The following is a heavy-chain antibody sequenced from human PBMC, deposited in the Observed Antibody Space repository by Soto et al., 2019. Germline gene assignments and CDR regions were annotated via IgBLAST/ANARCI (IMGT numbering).Heavy chain of an antibody. CDR2: IYYSGST. CDR1: GGSISSYY. Sequence: SETLSLTCTVSGGSISSYYWSWIRQPPGKGLEWIGYIYYSGSTNYNPSLKSRVTISVDTSKNQFSLKLSSVTAADTAVYYCARVDDGSGSFVNWFDPWGQGTLVTVSS. CDR3: ARVDDGSGSFVNWFDP. D-gene: IGHD3-10*01. V-gene: IGHV4-59*01. J-gene: IGHJ5*02.